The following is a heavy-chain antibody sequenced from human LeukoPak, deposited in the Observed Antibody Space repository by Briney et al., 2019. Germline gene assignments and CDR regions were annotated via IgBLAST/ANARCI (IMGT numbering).Heavy chain of an antibody. CDR2: IAAGGGNT. Sequence: RGSMSPSCPVDALTFSIYAMSWVRRAPGKGLEWVLAIAAGGGNTYYADSVKGRFTISRDSSKNTLYLQMNSLRAEDTAVYYCAKCLAGYYVFDYWGQGTLVTVSS. D-gene: IGHD3-9*01. V-gene: IGHV3-23*01. J-gene: IGHJ4*02. CDR1: ALTFSIYA. CDR3: AKCLAGYYVFDY.